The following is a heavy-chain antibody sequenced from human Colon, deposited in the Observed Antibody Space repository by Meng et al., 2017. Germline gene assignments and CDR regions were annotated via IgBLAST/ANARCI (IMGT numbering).Heavy chain of an antibody. Sequence: QLTRGVDGLLKPSDTLSLTCAVYGGTFSGYYWSWIRQPPGKGLEWIGEINHSGSTNYNPSLKSRVTISVDTSKNQFSLKLSSVTAADTAVYYCARIRPRLGGKTFDPWGQGTLVTVSS. D-gene: IGHD3-16*01. CDR1: GGTFSGYY. J-gene: IGHJ5*02. CDR2: INHSGST. CDR3: ARIRPRLGGKTFDP. V-gene: IGHV4-34*01.